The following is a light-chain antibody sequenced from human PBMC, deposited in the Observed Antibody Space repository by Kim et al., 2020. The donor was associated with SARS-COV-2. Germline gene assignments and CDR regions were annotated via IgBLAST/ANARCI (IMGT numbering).Light chain of an antibody. V-gene: IGLV10-54*01. Sequence: QTATLTCTGKSNNTGNQGAAWLQQHQGHPPKLLSYRNNNRPSGISERLSASRSGNTASLTITGLQPEDEADYYCSAWDSSLSAWVFGGGTQLTVL. CDR1: SNNTGNQG. J-gene: IGLJ3*02. CDR2: RNN. CDR3: SAWDSSLSAWV.